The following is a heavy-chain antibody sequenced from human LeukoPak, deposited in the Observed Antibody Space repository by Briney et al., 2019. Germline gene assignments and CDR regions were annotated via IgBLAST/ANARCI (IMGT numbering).Heavy chain of an antibody. D-gene: IGHD2-21*01. CDR3: VIEVAISF. CDR2: IREDGTEK. J-gene: IGHJ4*02. CDR1: GFTFSGAC. V-gene: IGHV3-7*01. Sequence: GGSLRLSCTASGFTFSGACMTWVRQAPGKGLEWVSNIREDGTEKNYADSVKGRFTISRDNAKNSLFLQMSNLRDDDSGMYYCVIEVAISFWGQGTLVTVSS.